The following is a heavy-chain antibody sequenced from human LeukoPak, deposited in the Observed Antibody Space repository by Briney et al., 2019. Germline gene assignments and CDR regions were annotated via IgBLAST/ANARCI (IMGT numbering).Heavy chain of an antibody. CDR3: ARELRQLVYNWFDP. V-gene: IGHV4-59*01. Sequence: SETLSLTCTVSGGSISSYYWSWIRQPPGKGLEWIGYIYYSGGTNYNPSLKSRVTISVDTSKNQFSLKLSSVTAADTAVYYCARELRQLVYNWFDPWGQGTLATVSS. J-gene: IGHJ5*02. CDR1: GGSISSYY. CDR2: IYYSGGT. D-gene: IGHD6-6*01.